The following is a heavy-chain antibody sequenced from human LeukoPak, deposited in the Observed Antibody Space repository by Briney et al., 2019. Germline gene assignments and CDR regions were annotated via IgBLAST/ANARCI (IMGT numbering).Heavy chain of an antibody. J-gene: IGHJ4*02. D-gene: IGHD6-19*01. CDR2: ISGGGITT. V-gene: IGHV3-23*01. CDR3: PRQSYASGWNPFDY. Sequence: PGGSLRLSCAASGFTFSSFAMSWVRQAPGKGLEWVLTISGGGITTYYADSAKGRFTISRDNSKNTLYLQMNSLTAEDTAVYYCPRQSYASGWNPFDYWGQGILVTVSS. CDR1: GFTFSSFA.